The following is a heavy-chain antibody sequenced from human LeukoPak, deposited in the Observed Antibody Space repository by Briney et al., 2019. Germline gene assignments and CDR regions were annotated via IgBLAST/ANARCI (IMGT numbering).Heavy chain of an antibody. CDR1: GGSISSYY. Sequence: SETLSLTCTVSGGSISSYYWSWIRQPPGKGLEWIGYIYCSGSTNYNPSLKSRVTISVDTSKNQFSLKLSSVTAADTAVYYCARAGGYYSYYYGMDVWGQGTTVTVSS. J-gene: IGHJ6*02. CDR2: IYCSGST. D-gene: IGHD3-10*01. V-gene: IGHV4-59*01. CDR3: ARAGGYYSYYYGMDV.